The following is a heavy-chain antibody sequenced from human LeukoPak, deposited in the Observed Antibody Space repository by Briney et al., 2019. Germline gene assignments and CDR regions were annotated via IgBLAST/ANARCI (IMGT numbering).Heavy chain of an antibody. Sequence: SETLSLTCTVSGGSISSYYWSWIRQPPGKGLEWIGYIYTSGSTNYNPSLKSRVTISVDTSKNQFSLKLSSVTAADTAVYYCARVVYDILTGYPNWFDPWGQGTLVTVSS. CDR2: IYTSGST. V-gene: IGHV4-4*09. CDR3: ARVVYDILTGYPNWFDP. CDR1: GGSISSYY. J-gene: IGHJ5*02. D-gene: IGHD3-9*01.